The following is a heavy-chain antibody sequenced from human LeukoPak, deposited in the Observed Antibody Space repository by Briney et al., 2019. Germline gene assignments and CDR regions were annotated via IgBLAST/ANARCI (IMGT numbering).Heavy chain of an antibody. CDR3: ARGPGAHGYFDY. J-gene: IGHJ4*02. D-gene: IGHD7-27*01. CDR2: INPNSGGT. V-gene: IGHV1-2*02. Sequence: ASVTVSCKASGYTFTGYYMHWVRQAPGQGLEWMGWINPNSGGTNYAQKFQGRVTMTRDTSISTAYMELSRLRSDDTAVYHCARGPGAHGYFDYWGQGTLVTVSS. CDR1: GYTFTGYY.